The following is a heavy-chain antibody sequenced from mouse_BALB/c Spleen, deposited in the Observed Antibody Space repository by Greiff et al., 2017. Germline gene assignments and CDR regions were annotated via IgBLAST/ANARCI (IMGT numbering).Heavy chain of an antibody. CDR1: GFTFSSFG. CDR2: ISSGSSTI. CDR3: ARGDYEEGFAY. V-gene: IGHV5-17*02. Sequence: EVQRVESGGGLVQPGGSRKLSCAASGFTFSSFGMHWVRQAPEKGLEWVAYISSGSSTIYYADTVKGRFTISRDNPKNTLFLQMTSLRSEDTAMYYCARGDYEEGFAYWGQGTLVTVSA. D-gene: IGHD2-4*01. J-gene: IGHJ3*01.